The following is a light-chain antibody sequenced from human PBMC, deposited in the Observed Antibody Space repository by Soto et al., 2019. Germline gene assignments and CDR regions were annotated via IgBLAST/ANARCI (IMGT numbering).Light chain of an antibody. CDR1: QSLVDSDGNTY. CDR2: KVS. J-gene: IGKJ2*01. Sequence: DVVMTQSPLSLPVTLGQPASISCRSSQSLVDSDGNTYLNWFQQRPGQSPRRIIYKVSNRDSRVPARFSGSGSGSDFTLKISRVEAEDVGVYYCMQGTHWPYTFGQGTKLEIK. CDR3: MQGTHWPYT. V-gene: IGKV2-30*01.